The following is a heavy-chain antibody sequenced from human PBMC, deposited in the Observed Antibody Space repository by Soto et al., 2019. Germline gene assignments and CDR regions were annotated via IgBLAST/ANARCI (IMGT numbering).Heavy chain of an antibody. Sequence: PWGSLRLSCAASGFTFTRYSMNFFRHSPFKWLEWVSSISSTTNYIYYGDSMKGRFTISRDNAKNSLYPEMNSLRAEDTAVYYCARESEDLTSNFDYWGQGTLVTVSS. CDR2: ISSTTNYI. CDR3: ARESEDLTSNFDY. J-gene: IGHJ4*02. CDR1: GFTFTRYS. V-gene: IGHV3-21*06.